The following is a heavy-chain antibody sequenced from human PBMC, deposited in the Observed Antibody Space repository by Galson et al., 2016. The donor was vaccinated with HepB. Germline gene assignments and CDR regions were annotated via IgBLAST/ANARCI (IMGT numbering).Heavy chain of an antibody. J-gene: IGHJ4*02. CDR3: ARRGDYYDRSGNSYDYYFGY. Sequence: SVKVSCKASGYTFTSYDINWVRQAPGQRLEWMGWISVANGNTKYSQKFQGRVTITKDTYASKAYMELTRLRSEDTAVYYCARRGDYYDRSGNSYDYYFGYWGQGTLVTVSP. CDR2: ISVANGNT. V-gene: IGHV1-3*01. CDR1: GYTFTSYD. D-gene: IGHD3-22*01.